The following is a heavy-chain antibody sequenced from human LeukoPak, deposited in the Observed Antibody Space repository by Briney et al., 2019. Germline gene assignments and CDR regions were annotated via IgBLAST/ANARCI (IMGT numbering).Heavy chain of an antibody. CDR3: ARDHFGSLDS. J-gene: IGHJ4*02. D-gene: IGHD3-10*01. V-gene: IGHV4-61*01. CDR2: DYCGGNT. Sequence: SETLSLTCTVSGFSVTTDSYCWGWIRQPPGKGLEWIGYDYCGGNTNYDPSLKRRVTISVDTSKNQFSLTLTSVTAADTAVYFCARDHFGSLDSWGQGILVAVSS. CDR1: GFSVTTDSYC.